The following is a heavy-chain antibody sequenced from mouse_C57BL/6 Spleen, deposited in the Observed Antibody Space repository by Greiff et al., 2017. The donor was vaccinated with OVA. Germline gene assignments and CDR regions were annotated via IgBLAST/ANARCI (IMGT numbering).Heavy chain of an antibody. J-gene: IGHJ2*01. V-gene: IGHV14-1*01. Sequence: VQLKQSGAELVRPGASVKLSCTASGFTIKDYSMHWVKQRPEQGLEWIGRIDPEDGDTEYAPKFHGQATMTADTSSNTAYLQLSCLTSEVHAVYYCTSLADGYYFDYWGQGTTLTVSS. CDR3: TSLADGYYFDY. CDR1: GFTIKDYS. D-gene: IGHD2-3*01. CDR2: IDPEDGDT.